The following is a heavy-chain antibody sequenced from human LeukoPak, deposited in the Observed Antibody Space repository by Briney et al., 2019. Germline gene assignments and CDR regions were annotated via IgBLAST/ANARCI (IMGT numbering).Heavy chain of an antibody. CDR1: GYSFISYW. D-gene: IGHD3-3*01. V-gene: IGHV5-51*01. Sequence: GESLKISCKGSGYSFISYWIVWVRQMPGKGLEWMGSIYPPDSDTKYSPSFQGQVTISADKSISTAYLQWSSLKASDTAMYYCARQHYDFWSGYYSGYFDYWGQGTLVTVSS. CDR3: ARQHYDFWSGYYSGYFDY. CDR2: IYPPDSDT. J-gene: IGHJ4*02.